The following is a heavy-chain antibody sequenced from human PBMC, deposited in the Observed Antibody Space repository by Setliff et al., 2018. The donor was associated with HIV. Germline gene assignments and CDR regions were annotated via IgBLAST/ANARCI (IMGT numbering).Heavy chain of an antibody. CDR1: GGTFSNYA. CDR2: ISAYNGNT. Sequence: ASVKVSCKASGGTFSNYAISWVRQAPGQGLEWMGWISAYNGNTNYVQKLQDRLTITTDTSTSTAYLELRDLRSEDTAVYYCARDPRYSSVWFRNGGVDYWGQGTLVTVSS. CDR3: ARDPRYSSVWFRNGGVDY. V-gene: IGHV1-18*01. J-gene: IGHJ4*02. D-gene: IGHD6-19*01.